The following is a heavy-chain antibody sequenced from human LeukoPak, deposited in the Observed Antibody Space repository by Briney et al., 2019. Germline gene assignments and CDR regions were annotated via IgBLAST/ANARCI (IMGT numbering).Heavy chain of an antibody. CDR3: TRDGIVVVTAIPAKDYYYYGMDV. J-gene: IGHJ6*02. Sequence: GRCLRLSCTASGFTFGDYAMSWFRQAPGKGLEWVGFIRSEAYGGTTEYAASVKGRFTSSRDDSKSIAYLQMNSLKTEDTAVYYCTRDGIVVVTAIPAKDYYYYGMDVWGQGTTVTVSS. V-gene: IGHV3-49*03. CDR1: GFTFGDYA. D-gene: IGHD2-21*02. CDR2: IRSEAYGGTT.